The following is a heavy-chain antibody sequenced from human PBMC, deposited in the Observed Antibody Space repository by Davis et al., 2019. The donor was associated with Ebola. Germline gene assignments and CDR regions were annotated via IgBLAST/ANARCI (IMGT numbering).Heavy chain of an antibody. V-gene: IGHV1-18*04. CDR1: GYTFTNYG. CDR3: ARAQFPTTSDH. D-gene: IGHD1-1*01. J-gene: IGHJ5*02. Sequence: ASVKVSCKTSGYTFTNYGITWVRQAPGQGLEWMGWINPHNGKTNYAQNVQGRVTLTTDTSTSTAYMEVGSLRSDDTAVYYCARAQFPTTSDHWGQGTLVTVSA. CDR2: INPHNGKT.